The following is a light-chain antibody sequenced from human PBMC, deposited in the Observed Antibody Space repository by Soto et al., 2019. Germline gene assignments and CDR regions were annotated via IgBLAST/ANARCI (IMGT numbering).Light chain of an antibody. V-gene: IGLV1-44*01. CDR1: SSNIGSNT. CDR3: AAWDDSHWV. Sequence: QSVLTQPPSASGTPGQRVTISCSGRSSNIGSNTVNWYQQLPGTAPKLLIYSNNQRPSGVPDRFSGSKSGTSASLAISGLQSEDEADYYCAAWDDSHWVFGGGTKLTVL. CDR2: SNN. J-gene: IGLJ3*02.